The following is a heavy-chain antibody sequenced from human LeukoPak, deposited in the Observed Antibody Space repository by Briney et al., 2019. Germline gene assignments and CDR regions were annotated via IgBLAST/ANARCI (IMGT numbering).Heavy chain of an antibody. J-gene: IGHJ4*02. Sequence: PGGSLRLSCAASGFTFSSYAMSWVRQAPGKGLEWVSAISGSGGSTYYADSVKGRFTISRDNSDNTLYLQMNSLRAEDTAMYYCAKDKSSGWYLDHFDYWGQGTLVIVSS. CDR2: ISGSGGST. D-gene: IGHD6-19*01. CDR1: GFTFSSYA. V-gene: IGHV3-23*01. CDR3: AKDKSSGWYLDHFDY.